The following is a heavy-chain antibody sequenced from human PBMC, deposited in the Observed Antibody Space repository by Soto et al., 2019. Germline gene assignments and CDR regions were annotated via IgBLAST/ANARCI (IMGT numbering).Heavy chain of an antibody. J-gene: IGHJ3*02. Sequence: PSETLSLTCAFSGDSVTSNYLTWIRQSPEKGLEWIGYMHYTGFSFYNPSLKSRVAMSVDKSKNEFTLQLTSVTAADTAVYYCARHSSGWYGKDDDAFDIWGQRTMVTVSS. D-gene: IGHD6-19*01. CDR3: ARHSSGWYGKDDDAFDI. V-gene: IGHV4-59*08. CDR1: GDSVTSNY. CDR2: MHYTGFS.